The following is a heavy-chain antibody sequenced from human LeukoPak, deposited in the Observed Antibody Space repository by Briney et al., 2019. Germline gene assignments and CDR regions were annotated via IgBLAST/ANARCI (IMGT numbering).Heavy chain of an antibody. J-gene: IGHJ4*02. D-gene: IGHD3-16*01. V-gene: IGHV3-23*01. CDR3: AKLLPGVGDYFDY. CDR2: ITDSGGST. CDR1: GFTFSDA. Sequence: GGSLRLSCGASGFTFSDALGWVRQAPGEGLEWVSAITDSGGSTYHADSVKGRFTISRDNSKNTLYLQMNSLRAEDTAVYYCAKLLPGVGDYFDYWGQGTLVTVSS.